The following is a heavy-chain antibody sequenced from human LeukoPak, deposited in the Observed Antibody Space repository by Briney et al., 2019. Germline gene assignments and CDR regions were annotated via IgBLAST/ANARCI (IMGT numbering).Heavy chain of an antibody. CDR1: GLTFSRYW. Sequence: GGSLRLSCAVSGLTFSRYWMTWVRQAPGKGLEWVANIKEDGSAKSYVDSVKGRFTISRDNAKNSLYLQMESLRVEDTAVYYCARDYDYYSGYNLHAFDIWGQGARVTVSA. V-gene: IGHV3-7*01. D-gene: IGHD3-3*01. CDR3: ARDYDYYSGYNLHAFDI. CDR2: IKEDGSAK. J-gene: IGHJ3*02.